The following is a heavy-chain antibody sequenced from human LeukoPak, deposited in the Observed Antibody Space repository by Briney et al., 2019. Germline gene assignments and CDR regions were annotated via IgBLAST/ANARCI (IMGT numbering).Heavy chain of an antibody. CDR1: GYTFTDYA. D-gene: IGHD2-15*01. V-gene: IGHV1-3*04. CDR3: ARDHVVGLAPFDP. J-gene: IGHJ5*02. Sequence: ASVKVSCKASGYTFTDYAMHWVRQAPAERLEWMGWINTGKGNTKYSQKFQGRVTITMDTSASTAYMELSSLRSEDTAVYYCARDHVVGLAPFDPWGQGTLVTVSS. CDR2: INTGKGNT.